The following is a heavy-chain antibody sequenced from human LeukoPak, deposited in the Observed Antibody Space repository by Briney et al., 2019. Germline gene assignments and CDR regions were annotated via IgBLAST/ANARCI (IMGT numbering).Heavy chain of an antibody. Sequence: GGSLRLSCAASGFTFSSYAMSWVRQAPGKGLEWVAVISYDGSNKYYADPVKGRFTISRDNSKNTLYLQMNSLRAEDTAVYYCAKAETSYGTPYYFDYWGQGTLVTVSS. CDR1: GFTFSSYA. V-gene: IGHV3-30*18. D-gene: IGHD1-26*01. CDR3: AKAETSYGTPYYFDY. CDR2: ISYDGSNK. J-gene: IGHJ4*02.